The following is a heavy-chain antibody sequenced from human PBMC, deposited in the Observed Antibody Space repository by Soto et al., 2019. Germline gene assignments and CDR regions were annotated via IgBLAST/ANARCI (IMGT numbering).Heavy chain of an antibody. CDR3: GRVTQLGKWLDP. J-gene: IGHJ5*02. CDR1: GGSFGSHY. V-gene: IGHV4-59*11. Sequence: ETFSLTWTVSGGSFGSHYWSWSRQSPGKGLEWIGYIDHRGSTNYNPSLKGRVTMSVDTTENQFFLQLSSMTAADAAVYYCGRVTQLGKWLDPWSKRNLVT. D-gene: IGHD2-21*02. CDR2: IDHRGST.